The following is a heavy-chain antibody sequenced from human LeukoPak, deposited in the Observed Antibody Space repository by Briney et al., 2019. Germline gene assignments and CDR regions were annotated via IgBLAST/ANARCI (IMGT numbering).Heavy chain of an antibody. CDR2: ISGSGGST. CDR1: GFTFSSYA. Sequence: GGSLRLSCAASGFTFSSYAMSWVRQAPGKGLEWVSAISGSGGSTYYADSVKGRFTISRDNSKNTLYLQMNSLRAEDTAVYYCAKDPGDYYDSSGYYSHFRYFQHWGQGTLVTVSS. V-gene: IGHV3-23*01. CDR3: AKDPGDYYDSSGYYSHFRYFQH. J-gene: IGHJ1*01. D-gene: IGHD3-22*01.